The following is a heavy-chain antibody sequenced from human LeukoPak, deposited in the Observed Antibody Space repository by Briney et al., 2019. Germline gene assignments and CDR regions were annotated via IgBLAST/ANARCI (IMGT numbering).Heavy chain of an antibody. J-gene: IGHJ4*02. CDR1: GFTFSNYG. V-gene: IGHV3-33*01. CDR2: VWSDAKNK. D-gene: IGHD1-26*01. Sequence: GGSLRLSCAASGFTFSNYGIHWVRQAPGKGLEWVAVVWSDAKNKYYADSVKGRFTLSRDNFKTMVYLQMSSLRAEDTAIYYCTRATTNYFDYWGQGTLVTVSS. CDR3: TRATTNYFDY.